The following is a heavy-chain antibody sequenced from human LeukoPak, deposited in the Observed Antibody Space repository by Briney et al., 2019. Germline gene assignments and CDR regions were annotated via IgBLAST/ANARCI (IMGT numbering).Heavy chain of an antibody. CDR2: ISTGSSTI. D-gene: IGHD2-15*01. V-gene: IGHV3-48*03. CDR1: GFTFSSYE. J-gene: IGHJ4*02. Sequence: LRLSCAASGFTFSSYEMNWVRQAPGKGLEWVSHISTGSSTIYYADSVKGRFTISRDDAKNSLYMQMNSLRAEDTAVYYCARDIDTGKFDYWGQGTLVTVSS. CDR3: ARDIDTGKFDY.